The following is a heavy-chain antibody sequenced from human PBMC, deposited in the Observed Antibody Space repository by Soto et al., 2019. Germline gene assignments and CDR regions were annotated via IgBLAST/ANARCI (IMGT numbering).Heavy chain of an antibody. D-gene: IGHD6-19*01. CDR3: AKGSVAGTKYYYGMDV. CDR1: GFTFSGYA. Sequence: GGSLRLSCAASGFTFSGYAMTWVRQAPGKGLEWVSAISGSGGTTYYADSVKGRFTISRDNSKNTLYLQMSSLRVDDTAVYYCAKGSVAGTKYYYGMDVWGQGATVTVSS. CDR2: ISGSGGTT. V-gene: IGHV3-23*01. J-gene: IGHJ6*02.